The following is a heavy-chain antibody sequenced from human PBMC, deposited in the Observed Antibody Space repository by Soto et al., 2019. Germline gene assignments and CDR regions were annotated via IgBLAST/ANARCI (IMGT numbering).Heavy chain of an antibody. CDR3: ARGPYVAAATLLFDY. Sequence: SETLSLTCAVYGGSFSGYYWSWIRQPPGKGLEWIGEINHSGSTNYNPSLKSRVTISVDTSKNQFSLKLSSVTAADTAVYYCARGPYVAAATLLFDYWGQGTLVTVSS. V-gene: IGHV4-34*01. CDR2: INHSGST. J-gene: IGHJ4*02. D-gene: IGHD6-13*01. CDR1: GGSFSGYY.